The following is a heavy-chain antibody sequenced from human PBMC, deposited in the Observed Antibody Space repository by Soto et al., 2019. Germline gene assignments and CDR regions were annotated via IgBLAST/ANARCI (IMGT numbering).Heavy chain of an antibody. J-gene: IGHJ6*03. Sequence: SVKVSCKASGGTFSSYAISWVGQAPEKGLEWMGGIIPIFGTANYAQKFQGRVTITADESTSTAYMELNSLRAEDTAVYYCARGKQLWSTPHYYYYYYMDVWGKGTTVTVSS. CDR2: IIPIFGTA. CDR1: GGTFSSYA. D-gene: IGHD5-18*01. V-gene: IGHV1-69*13. CDR3: ARGKQLWSTPHYYYYYYMDV.